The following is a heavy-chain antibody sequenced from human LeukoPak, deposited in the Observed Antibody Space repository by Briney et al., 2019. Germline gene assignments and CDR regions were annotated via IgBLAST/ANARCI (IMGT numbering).Heavy chain of an antibody. Sequence: WASVKVSCKASGDTFSRYAISWVRQAPGQGLEWMGRLIPIFGTANYAQTFQCRDTVNTDDTTSTAYRELSSLRSEDTAVYYCARRRVRGVRGYFDYWGQGTLVTVSP. D-gene: IGHD3-10*01. J-gene: IGHJ4*02. CDR1: GDTFSRYA. CDR3: ARRRVRGVRGYFDY. CDR2: LIPIFGTA. V-gene: IGHV1-69*05.